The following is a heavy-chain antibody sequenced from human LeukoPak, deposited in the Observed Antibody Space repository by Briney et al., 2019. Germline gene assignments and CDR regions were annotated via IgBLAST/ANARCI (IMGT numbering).Heavy chain of an antibody. D-gene: IGHD4-11*01. CDR2: IYTSGST. CDR3: ARGIHRGIATVTTGWFDP. Sequence: SEALSLTCTVSGGSISSYYWSWIRQPAGKGLEWIGRIYTSGSTNYNPSLKSRVTMSVDTSKNQFSLKLSSVTAADTAVYYRARGIHRGIATVTTGWFDPWGQGTLVTVSS. J-gene: IGHJ5*02. CDR1: GGSISSYY. V-gene: IGHV4-4*07.